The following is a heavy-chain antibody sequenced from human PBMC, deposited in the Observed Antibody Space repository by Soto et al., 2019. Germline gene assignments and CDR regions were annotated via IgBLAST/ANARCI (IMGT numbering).Heavy chain of an antibody. CDR1: GGSISSSSYY. D-gene: IGHD3-16*01. CDR3: ARKGDIFDY. V-gene: IGHV4-39*01. J-gene: IGHJ4*02. CDR2: IYYSGST. Sequence: SETLSLTCTVSGGSISSSSYYWGWIRQPPGKGLEWIGSIYYSGSTYYNPSLKSRVTISVDTSKNQFSLKLSSVTAADTAVYYCARKGDIFDYWGQGTLVTVSS.